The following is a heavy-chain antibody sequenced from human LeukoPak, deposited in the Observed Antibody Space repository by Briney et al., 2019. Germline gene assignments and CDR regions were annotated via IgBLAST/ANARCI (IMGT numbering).Heavy chain of an antibody. CDR2: IYPGDSNL. Sequence: KAGESLKISCEASGYTFTTYWIGWVRQLPGKGLDWVGYIYPGDSNLGYNPSFQGQVTVSVDKSITAAYLQWSSLKASDTGTYLCAAINHPSGLLYWGQGTPVAVSS. CDR1: GYTFTTYW. D-gene: IGHD3-10*01. J-gene: IGHJ4*02. V-gene: IGHV5-51*01. CDR3: AAINHPSGLLY.